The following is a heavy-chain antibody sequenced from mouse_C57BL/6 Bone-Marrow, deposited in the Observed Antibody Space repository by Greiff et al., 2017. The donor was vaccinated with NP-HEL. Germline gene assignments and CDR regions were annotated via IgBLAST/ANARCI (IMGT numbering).Heavy chain of an antibody. CDR3: AQTWFAY. J-gene: IGHJ3*01. CDR1: GFNIQNTY. CDR2: IDPANGNT. V-gene: IGHV14-3*01. Sequence: EVQLVASVAELVRPGASVKLSCTASGFNIQNTYMHWVKQRPGQGLEWIGRIDPANGNTKYAPKFQGKATITADTSSNTAYLQLSSLTSEDTAIYYCAQTWFAYWGKGTLVTVSA.